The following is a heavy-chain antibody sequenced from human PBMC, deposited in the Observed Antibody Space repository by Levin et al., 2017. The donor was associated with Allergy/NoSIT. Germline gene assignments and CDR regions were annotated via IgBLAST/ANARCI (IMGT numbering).Heavy chain of an antibody. D-gene: IGHD3-10*01. CDR1: GGSISSGGYY. CDR3: ARGRPNAYGSGSYYFDY. J-gene: IGHJ4*02. Sequence: SETLSLTCTVSGGSISSGGYYWSWIRQHPGKGLEWIGYIYYSGSTYYNPSLKSRVTISVDTSKNQFSLKLSSVTAADTAVYYCARGRPNAYGSGSYYFDYWGQGTLVTVSS. CDR2: IYYSGST. V-gene: IGHV4-31*03.